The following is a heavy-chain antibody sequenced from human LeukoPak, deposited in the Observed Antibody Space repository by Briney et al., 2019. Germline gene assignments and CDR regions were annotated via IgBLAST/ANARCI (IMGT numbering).Heavy chain of an antibody. D-gene: IGHD6-13*01. Sequence: GGSLRLSCAASGFTFTSHWMTWVRQAPGKGLEWVANINRDGSDKYYVDSVKGRFTISRDNAKNSLYLQMNSPRAEDTAVYFCARESRAAERNDAFDIWGQGTMVTVSS. CDR1: GFTFTSHW. CDR2: INRDGSDK. V-gene: IGHV3-7*01. J-gene: IGHJ3*02. CDR3: ARESRAAERNDAFDI.